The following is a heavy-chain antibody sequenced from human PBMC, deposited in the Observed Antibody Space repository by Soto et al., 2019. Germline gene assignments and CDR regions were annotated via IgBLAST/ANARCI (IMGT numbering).Heavy chain of an antibody. CDR3: ARDDRSVSGVVTLDH. Sequence: GASVKVSCKATGYSFKNYAVHWVRQAPGQRLEWMGFTNEGGGNTRFSQKFQGRISITRDTSASTVYLDLSSLTSEDTAIYYCARDDRSVSGVVTLDHWGPGTLVTVSS. CDR2: TNEGGGNT. V-gene: IGHV1-3*01. CDR1: GYSFKNYA. J-gene: IGHJ4*02. D-gene: IGHD3-3*01.